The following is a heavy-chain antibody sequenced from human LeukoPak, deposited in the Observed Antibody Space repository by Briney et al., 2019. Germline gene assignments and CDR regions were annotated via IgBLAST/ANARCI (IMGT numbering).Heavy chain of an antibody. CDR2: IRYDGSNK. CDR3: AKDEDNNRYSSSWYFDY. D-gene: IGHD6-13*01. J-gene: IGHJ4*02. CDR1: GFTFSSYG. Sequence: GGSLRLSCAASGFTFSSYGMHWVRQAPGKGLEWVAFIRYDGSNKYYADSVKGRFTISRDNSKNTLYLQMNSLRAEDTAVYYCAKDEDNNRYSSSWYFDYWGQGTLVTVSS. V-gene: IGHV3-30*02.